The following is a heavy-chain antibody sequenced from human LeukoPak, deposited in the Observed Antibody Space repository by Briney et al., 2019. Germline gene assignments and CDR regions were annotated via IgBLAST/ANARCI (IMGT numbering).Heavy chain of an antibody. CDR1: GGSISSGSYY. Sequence: SETLSLTCTVSGGSISSGSYYWSWIRQPAGKGLEWIGRIYTSGSTNYNPSLKSRVTISVDTSKNQFSLKLSSVTAADTAVYYCAKGYGSGWCDWGQGTLVTVSS. CDR3: AKGYGSGWCD. J-gene: IGHJ4*02. CDR2: IYTSGST. D-gene: IGHD6-19*01. V-gene: IGHV4-61*02.